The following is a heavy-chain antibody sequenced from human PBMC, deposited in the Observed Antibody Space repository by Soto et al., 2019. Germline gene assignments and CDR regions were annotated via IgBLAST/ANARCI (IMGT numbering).Heavy chain of an antibody. CDR1: GGSISSYY. Sequence: SETLFLTCTVSGGSISSYYWSWIRQSPGKGLEWIGCIYYSGNTNYNPSLKSRVTISVNTSKNQFSLRLTSVTAADTAVYYCARAAVTHERYHYGMDVWGQGTTVTAP. CDR2: IYYSGNT. CDR3: ARAAVTHERYHYGMDV. V-gene: IGHV4-59*01. J-gene: IGHJ6*02. D-gene: IGHD4-17*01.